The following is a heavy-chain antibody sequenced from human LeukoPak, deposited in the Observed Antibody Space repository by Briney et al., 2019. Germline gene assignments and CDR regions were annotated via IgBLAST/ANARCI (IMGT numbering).Heavy chain of an antibody. V-gene: IGHV3-7*03. CDR3: AREAAAGTDRYYYYYMDV. CDR2: IKKDGSEK. CDR1: GFTFSSYW. Sequence: GGSLRLSCAASGFTFSSYWMSWVRQAPGKGLECVANIKKDGSEKYYVDSVKGRFTISRDNAKTSLYLQMNSLRAEDTALYYCAREAAAGTDRYYYYYMDVWGKGTTVTVSS. D-gene: IGHD6-13*01. J-gene: IGHJ6*03.